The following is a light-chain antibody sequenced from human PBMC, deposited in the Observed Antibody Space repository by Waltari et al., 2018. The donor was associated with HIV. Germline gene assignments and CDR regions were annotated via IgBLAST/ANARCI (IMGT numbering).Light chain of an antibody. CDR3: QSYDRSLSGVV. CDR1: TSNHRAGYD. Sequence: QSALTHPPSVSRAPRQSVTIPCTGNTSNHRAGYDVHWDQQLPGTAPKLLIYGDADRPSGVPDRFSGSTSGTSASLAITGLRAEDECDYYCQSYDRSLSGVVFGGGTKLTVL. J-gene: IGLJ2*01. V-gene: IGLV1-40*01. CDR2: GDA.